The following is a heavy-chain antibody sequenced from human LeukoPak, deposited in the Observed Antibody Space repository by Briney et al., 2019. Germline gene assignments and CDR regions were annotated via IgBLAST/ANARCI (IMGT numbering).Heavy chain of an antibody. CDR2: IYYSGST. V-gene: IGHV4-31*03. CDR1: GGSISSGGYY. CDR3: AREHDFLRTFDP. D-gene: IGHD3-3*01. Sequence: PSQTLSLTCTVSGGSISSGGYYWSWIRQHPGKGLEWIGYIYYSGSTYYNPSLKSRVTISVDTSKNQFSLKLSSVTAADTAVYYCAREHDFLRTFDPWGQGTLVTVSS. J-gene: IGHJ5*02.